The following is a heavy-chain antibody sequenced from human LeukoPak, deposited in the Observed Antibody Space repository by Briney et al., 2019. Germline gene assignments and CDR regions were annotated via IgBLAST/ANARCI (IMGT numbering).Heavy chain of an antibody. CDR3: AKSHASIWNVYDY. J-gene: IGHJ4*02. D-gene: IGHD1-1*01. V-gene: IGHV3-23*01. CDR2: ISGSGDST. CDR1: GFTFSSYA. Sequence: PGGSLRLSCAASGFTFSSYAISWVRLPPGKGLEWVSAISGSGDSTYYADSVKGRFTISRDNSKNTLFLQMNSLRAEGTAVYYCAKSHASIWNVYDYWGQGTLVTVSS.